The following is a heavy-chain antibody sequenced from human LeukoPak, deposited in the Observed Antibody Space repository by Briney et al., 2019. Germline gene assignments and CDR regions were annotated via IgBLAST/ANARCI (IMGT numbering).Heavy chain of an antibody. Sequence: SETLSLTCAVYGASFSGYYWSWIRQPPGKGLEWIGEIFHSGSTNYNPSLKSRVTISVDTSKNHFSLKLSSVTAADTAVYYCARGGSYTMVKNYWGQGTLVIVSS. J-gene: IGHJ4*02. CDR2: IFHSGST. D-gene: IGHD5-18*01. CDR3: ARGGSYTMVKNY. V-gene: IGHV4-34*01. CDR1: GASFSGYY.